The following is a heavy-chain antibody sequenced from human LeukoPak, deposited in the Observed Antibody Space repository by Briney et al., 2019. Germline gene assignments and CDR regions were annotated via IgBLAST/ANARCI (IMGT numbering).Heavy chain of an antibody. D-gene: IGHD6-6*01. J-gene: IGHJ4*02. CDR3: ARVSSSSFDY. CDR2: INHSGST. Sequence: PSETLSLTCAVYGGSFSGYYWSWIRQPPGKGLEWIGEINHSGSTNYNPSLKSRVTISVDTSKNQFSLKLSSVTAADMAVYYCARVSSSSFDYWGQGTLVTVSS. V-gene: IGHV4-34*01. CDR1: GGSFSGYY.